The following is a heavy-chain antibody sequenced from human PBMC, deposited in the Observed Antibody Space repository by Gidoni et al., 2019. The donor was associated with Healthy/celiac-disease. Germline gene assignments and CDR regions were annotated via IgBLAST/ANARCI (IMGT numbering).Heavy chain of an antibody. J-gene: IGHJ4*02. V-gene: IGHV3-23*01. CDR3: AKSGGCSGGSCYSGMLY. CDR2: ISGSGGST. D-gene: IGHD2-15*01. Sequence: EVPLLESGGGLVQPGGSLRLSCAASGFTFRIYSMSCVRQAPGKGLEWVSAISGSGGSTYYADSVKGRFTISRDNSKNTLYLQMNSLRAEDTAVYYCAKSGGCSGGSCYSGMLYWGQGTLVTVSS. CDR1: GFTFRIYS.